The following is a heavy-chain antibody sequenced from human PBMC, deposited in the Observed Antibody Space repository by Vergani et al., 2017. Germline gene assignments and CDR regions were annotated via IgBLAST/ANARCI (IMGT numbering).Heavy chain of an antibody. CDR1: GFTFSNAW. D-gene: IGHD2-15*01. CDR2: IKSKTDGGTT. J-gene: IGHJ1*01. CDR3: AIDWRDLVVVVAPAEHFQH. V-gene: IGHV3-15*01. Sequence: EVQLVESGGGLVKPGGSLRLSCAASGFTFSNAWMSWVRQAPGKGLEWVGRIKSKTDGGTTDYAAPVKGRFTISRDNSKNTLYLQMNSLRAEDTAVYYCAIDWRDLVVVVAPAEHFQHWGQGTLVTVSS.